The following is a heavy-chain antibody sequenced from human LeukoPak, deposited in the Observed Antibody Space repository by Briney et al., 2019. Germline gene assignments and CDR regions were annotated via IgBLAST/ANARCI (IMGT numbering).Heavy chain of an antibody. CDR3: ARDLDTAMVYYYYYYYYMDV. J-gene: IGHJ6*03. V-gene: IGHV3-21*01. CDR2: ISSSSSYI. Sequence: PGGSLRLSCAASGFTFSSYSMNWVRQAPGKGLEWVSSISSSSSYIYYADSVKGRFTISRDNAKNSLYLQMNSLRAEDTAVYYCARDLDTAMVYYYYYYYYMDVWGKGTTVTVSS. D-gene: IGHD5-18*01. CDR1: GFTFSSYS.